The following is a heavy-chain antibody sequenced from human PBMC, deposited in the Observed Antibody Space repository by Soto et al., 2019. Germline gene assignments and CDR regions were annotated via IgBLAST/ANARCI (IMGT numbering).Heavy chain of an antibody. CDR3: VRESPPDSSSFDDAFDI. CDR1: GGTFSSYA. D-gene: IGHD6-6*01. CDR2: IIPIFGTA. Sequence: PGASVKVSCKASGGTFSSYAISWVRQAPGQGLEWMGGIIPIFGTANYAQKFQGRVTITADESTSTAYMELSSLRSEDTAVYYCVRESPPDSSSFDDAFDIWGQGTMVTVS. J-gene: IGHJ3*02. V-gene: IGHV1-69*13.